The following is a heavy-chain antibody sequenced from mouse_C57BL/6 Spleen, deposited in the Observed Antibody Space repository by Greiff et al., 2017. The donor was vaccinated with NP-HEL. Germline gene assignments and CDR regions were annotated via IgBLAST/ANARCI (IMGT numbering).Heavy chain of an antibody. Sequence: QVQLQQPGAELVKPGASVKVSCKASGYTFTSYWMHWVKQRPGQGLEWIGRINPSDSDTNYNQKFKGKATLTVDKSSSTAYMQLSSLTSEDSAVYYCAICPMVSPFFAYWGQGTLVTVSA. CDR3: AICPMVSPFFAY. D-gene: IGHD2-1*01. CDR1: GYTFTSYW. CDR2: INPSDSDT. V-gene: IGHV1-74*01. J-gene: IGHJ3*01.